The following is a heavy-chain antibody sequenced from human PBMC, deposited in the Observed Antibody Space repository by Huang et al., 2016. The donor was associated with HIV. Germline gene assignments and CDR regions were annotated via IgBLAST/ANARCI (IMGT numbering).Heavy chain of an antibody. J-gene: IGHJ4*02. Sequence: QVQLVESGGGVVQPGGSLRLSCAASGFTFSSYGMHWVRQAPGKGLEWVAFIWCDGSNKYYADSVKGRFAISRDNSKYTLYLQMNSLRAEDTAVYYCANPPISSGWHTPGYWGQGTLVTVSS. CDR3: ANPPISSGWHTPGY. D-gene: IGHD6-19*01. CDR1: GFTFSSYG. V-gene: IGHV3-30*02. CDR2: IWCDGSNK.